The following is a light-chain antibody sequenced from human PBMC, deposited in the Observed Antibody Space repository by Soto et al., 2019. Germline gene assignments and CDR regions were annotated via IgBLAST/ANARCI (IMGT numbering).Light chain of an antibody. CDR1: SGHSSYA. V-gene: IGLV4-69*01. Sequence: QPVLTQPPSASASLGASVKLTCTLSSGHSSYAIAWHQKQPGKGPRYLMDLNNDGSHTKGDGIPDRFSGSSSGAERYLIISSLQSEDEADYYCQTWGTGFQVFGGGPKLTVL. CDR3: QTWGTGFQV. J-gene: IGLJ2*01. CDR2: LNNDGSH.